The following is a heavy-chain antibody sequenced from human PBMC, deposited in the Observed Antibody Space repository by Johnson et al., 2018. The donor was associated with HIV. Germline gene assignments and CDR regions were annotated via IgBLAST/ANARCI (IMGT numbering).Heavy chain of an antibody. CDR1: GFTFSDYY. D-gene: IGHD3-22*01. J-gene: IGHJ3*02. CDR3: AREGNYYDSSSHAFDI. CDR2: ISSSGTNL. Sequence: QVQLVESGGGVVRPGGSLRLSCAASGFTFSDYYMSRIRQAPGKGLAWVSYISSSGTNLYYADSVKGRFSISRDNAKSSLYLQMNSLRAEDTAVYYCAREGNYYDSSSHAFDIWGQGTMVTVSS. V-gene: IGHV3-11*04.